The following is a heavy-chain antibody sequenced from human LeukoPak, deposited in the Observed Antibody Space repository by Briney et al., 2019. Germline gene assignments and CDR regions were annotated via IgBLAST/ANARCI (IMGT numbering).Heavy chain of an antibody. Sequence: SETLSLTCSVSGDSVISSYWNWIRQPPGKGLEWIGYVSSDGTTSYTPSPRSRVIMSVDRAKNDFSLILTTVTAADTATYYCARLDWFLEGCYNLWGRGSQVSVSS. J-gene: IGHJ4*02. D-gene: IGHD3/OR15-3a*01. V-gene: IGHV4-59*08. CDR1: GDSVISSY. CDR2: VSSDGTT. CDR3: ARLDWFLEGCYNL.